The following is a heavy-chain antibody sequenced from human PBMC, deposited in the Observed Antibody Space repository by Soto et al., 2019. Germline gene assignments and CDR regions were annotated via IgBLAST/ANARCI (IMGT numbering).Heavy chain of an antibody. V-gene: IGHV3-72*01. D-gene: IGHD2-21*01. J-gene: IGHJ4*02. Sequence: GGSLRLSCAASGFSISDHHMDWVRQAPGKGLEWVARILKKADGYTTLYAASVRGRFTIARDDSKNSVYLQMNSLKTEDTAVYYRTDCGGTNFDCWGQGALVTVSS. CDR1: GFSISDHH. CDR3: TDCGGTNFDC. CDR2: ILKKADGYTT.